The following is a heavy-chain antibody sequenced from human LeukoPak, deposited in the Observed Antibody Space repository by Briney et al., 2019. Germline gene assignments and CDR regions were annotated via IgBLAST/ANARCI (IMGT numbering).Heavy chain of an antibody. D-gene: IGHD1-14*01. CDR3: ARTIAMTGIDYFDQ. Sequence: PGGSLRLSFAASGFTVSSNYMSWVRQAPGKGLEWVSVMYSDGSAYYADSVKGRFTISRDNSKNRLFLQMNSLRAEDTAVYFCARTIAMTGIDYFDQWGQGTLVTVS. J-gene: IGHJ4*02. CDR1: GFTVSSNY. V-gene: IGHV3-53*01. CDR2: MYSDGSA.